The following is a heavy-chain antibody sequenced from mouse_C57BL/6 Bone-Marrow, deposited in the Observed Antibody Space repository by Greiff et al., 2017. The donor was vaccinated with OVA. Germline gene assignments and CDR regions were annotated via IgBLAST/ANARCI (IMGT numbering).Heavy chain of an antibody. J-gene: IGHJ1*03. Sequence: VQLQQPGAELVKPGASVKMSCKASGYTFTSYWITWVKQRPGQGLEWIGDIYPGSGSTNYNEKFKSKATLTVDTSSSTAYMQLSSLTSEDSAVYYCARGGYYGSSSYWYFDVWGTGTTVTVSS. CDR2: IYPGSGST. V-gene: IGHV1-55*01. D-gene: IGHD1-1*01. CDR3: ARGGYYGSSSYWYFDV. CDR1: GYTFTSYW.